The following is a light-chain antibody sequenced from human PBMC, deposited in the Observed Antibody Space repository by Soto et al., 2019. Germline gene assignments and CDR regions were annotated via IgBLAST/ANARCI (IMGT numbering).Light chain of an antibody. CDR2: RAS. J-gene: IGKJ4*01. V-gene: IGKV3-15*01. CDR1: QSIASN. CDR3: QQYNSWPLA. Sequence: IVLTQSPATLSVSPGDRATLSCRASQSIASNLAWYQQKPGQAPRLLIYRASIRATDLPARFSGSGSGTEFILTISSLQSEDFAVYYCQQYNSWPLAFGGGTKVDIK.